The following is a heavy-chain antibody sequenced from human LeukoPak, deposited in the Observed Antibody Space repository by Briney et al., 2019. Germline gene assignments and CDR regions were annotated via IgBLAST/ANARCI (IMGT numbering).Heavy chain of an antibody. CDR3: ARGIQLWLIDY. J-gene: IGHJ4*02. Sequence: ASVTVSCTASGGTFSSYAISWVRQAPGQGLEWMGGIIPIFGTANYAQKFQGRVTITADESTSTAYMELSSLRSEDTAVYYCARGIQLWLIDYWGQGTLVTVSS. CDR2: IIPIFGTA. V-gene: IGHV1-69*01. D-gene: IGHD5-18*01. CDR1: GGTFSSYA.